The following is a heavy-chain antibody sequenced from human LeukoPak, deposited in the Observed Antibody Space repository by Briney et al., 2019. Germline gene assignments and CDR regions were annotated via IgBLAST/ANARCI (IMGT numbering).Heavy chain of an antibody. CDR2: ISGSGGST. D-gene: IGHD1-26*01. CDR1: GFTFSSYA. CDR3: AKKYSTGLDP. J-gene: IGHJ5*02. V-gene: IGHV3-23*01. Sequence: PGGSLRLSCAASGFTFSSYAMNWVRQAPGKGLEWVSGISGSGGSTDYADSVKGRFTISRDNSKNTLYLQMNSLRAEDTAIYYCAKKYSTGLDPWGQGTLVTVSS.